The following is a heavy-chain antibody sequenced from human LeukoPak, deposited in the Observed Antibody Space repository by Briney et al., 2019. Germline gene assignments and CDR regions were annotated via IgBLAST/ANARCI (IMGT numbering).Heavy chain of an antibody. CDR3: AGDDLCKRLDP. CDR1: GGSISSYY. V-gene: IGHV4-59*01. CDR2: IYYSGST. Sequence: SETLSLTCTVSGGSISSYYWSWIRQPPGKGLEWIGYIYYSGSTNYNPSLKSRVTISVDTSKNQFSLKLSSVTAADTAVYYCAGDDLCKRLDPLCQGTLVTV. D-gene: IGHD2-2*01. J-gene: IGHJ5*02.